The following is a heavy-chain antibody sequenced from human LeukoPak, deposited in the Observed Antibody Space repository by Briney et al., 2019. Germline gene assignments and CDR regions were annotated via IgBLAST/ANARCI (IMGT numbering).Heavy chain of an antibody. V-gene: IGHV4-34*01. CDR2: INHSGST. CDR3: ARDAKAAGTYFDY. Sequence: SETLSLTCAVYGGSFSGYYWSWIRQPPGKGLEWIGEINHSGSTNYNPSLKSRVTISVDTSKNQFSLKLSSVTAADMAVYYCARDAKAAGTYFDYWGQGTLVTVSS. CDR1: GGSFSGYY. D-gene: IGHD6-13*01. J-gene: IGHJ4*02.